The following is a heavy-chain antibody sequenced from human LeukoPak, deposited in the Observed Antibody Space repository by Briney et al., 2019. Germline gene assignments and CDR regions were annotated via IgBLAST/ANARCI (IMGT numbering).Heavy chain of an antibody. CDR1: GYSISSGYY. D-gene: IGHD3-9*01. Sequence: SETLSLTCAVSGYSISSGYYWGWIRQPPGKGLEWIGSIYHSGSTYYNPSLKSRVTISVDTSKNQFSLKLSSVTAADTAVYYCAPVGDILTGYYPPYMDVWGKGTTVTVSS. V-gene: IGHV4-38-2*01. J-gene: IGHJ6*03. CDR3: APVGDILTGYYPPYMDV. CDR2: IYHSGST.